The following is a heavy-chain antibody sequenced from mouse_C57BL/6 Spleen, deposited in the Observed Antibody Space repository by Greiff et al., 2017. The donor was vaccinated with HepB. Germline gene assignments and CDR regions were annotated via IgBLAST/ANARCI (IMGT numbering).Heavy chain of an antibody. Sequence: EVHLVESGGGLVQPGGSLSLSCAASGFTFTDYYMSWVRQPPGKALEWLGFIRNKANGYTTEYSASVKGRFTISRDNSQSILHLQMNALRAEDSATYYCGRCPHYGSSYGYFDVWGTGTTVTVSS. V-gene: IGHV7-3*01. D-gene: IGHD1-1*01. CDR3: GRCPHYGSSYGYFDV. J-gene: IGHJ1*03. CDR2: IRNKANGYTT. CDR1: GFTFTDYY.